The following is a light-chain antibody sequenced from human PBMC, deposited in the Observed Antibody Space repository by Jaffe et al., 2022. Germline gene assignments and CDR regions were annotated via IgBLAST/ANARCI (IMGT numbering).Light chain of an antibody. J-gene: IGLJ2*01. CDR1: RSDVGGYNY. CDR3: CSYRSGDTVI. Sequence: QSALTQPASVSGSPGQSITISCTGTRSDVGGYNYVSWFQQHPGKAPKLIIYEVINRPSGVSNRFSGSKSGNTASLTISGLQAEDEADYYCCSYRSGDTVIFGGGTKLTVL. V-gene: IGLV2-14*01. CDR2: EVI.